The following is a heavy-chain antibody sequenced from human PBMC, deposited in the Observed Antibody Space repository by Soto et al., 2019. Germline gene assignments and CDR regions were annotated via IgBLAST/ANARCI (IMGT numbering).Heavy chain of an antibody. J-gene: IGHJ4*02. D-gene: IGHD3-3*01. Sequence: PSETLSLTCAVSGYSISSGYYRGWIRQPPGKGLEWIGSIYHSGSTYYNPSLKSRVTISVDTSKNQFSLKLSSVTAADTAVYYCARSRGDYDFWSGYYYFDYWGQGTLVTVSS. CDR2: IYHSGST. CDR1: GYSISSGYY. V-gene: IGHV4-38-2*01. CDR3: ARSRGDYDFWSGYYYFDY.